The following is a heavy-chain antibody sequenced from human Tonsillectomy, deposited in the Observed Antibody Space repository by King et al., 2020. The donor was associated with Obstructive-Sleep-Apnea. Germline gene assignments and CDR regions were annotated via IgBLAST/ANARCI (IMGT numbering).Heavy chain of an antibody. CDR3: AKEGWKVGTTFFDY. CDR1: GFSFSSFG. CDR2: ISGSGGST. V-gene: IGHV3-23*04. J-gene: IGHJ4*02. Sequence: VQLVESGGGLVQPGGSLRLSCAASGFSFSSFGMSWVRQAPGRGLEWVSGISGSGGSTHYADSVKGRFTIARDNSKNTLYLQMNSLRVEDTAVYYCAKEGWKVGTTFFDYWGQGTLVTVSS. D-gene: IGHD1-26*01.